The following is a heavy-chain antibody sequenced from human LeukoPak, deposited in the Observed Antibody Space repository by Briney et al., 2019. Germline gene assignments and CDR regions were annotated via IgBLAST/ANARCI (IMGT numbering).Heavy chain of an antibody. V-gene: IGHV3-33*01. D-gene: IGHD5-24*01. CDR3: ARHPRDDQSGGFDS. CDR2: IWYDGSKK. CDR1: GFTFSSYG. J-gene: IGHJ4*02. Sequence: ARGSLRLSCAASGFTFSSYGMHWVRQAPGKGLEWVAVIWYDGSKKYYADSVKGRFTISRDNSKNTLSLQMNSLRAEDTAVYYCARHPRDDQSGGFDSWGQGTLVIVSS.